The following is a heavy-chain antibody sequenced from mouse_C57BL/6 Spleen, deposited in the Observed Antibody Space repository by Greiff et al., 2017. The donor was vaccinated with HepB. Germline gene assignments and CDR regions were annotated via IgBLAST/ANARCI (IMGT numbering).Heavy chain of an antibody. D-gene: IGHD2-4*01. Sequence: DVHLVESGGDLVKPGGSLKLSCAASGFTFSSYGMSWVRQTPDKRLEWVATISSGGSYTYYPDSVKGRFTISRDNAKNTLYLQMSSLKSEDTAMYYCASDYDYDGYYFDYWGQGTTLTVSS. J-gene: IGHJ2*01. CDR3: ASDYDYDGYYFDY. CDR1: GFTFSSYG. CDR2: ISSGGSYT. V-gene: IGHV5-6*01.